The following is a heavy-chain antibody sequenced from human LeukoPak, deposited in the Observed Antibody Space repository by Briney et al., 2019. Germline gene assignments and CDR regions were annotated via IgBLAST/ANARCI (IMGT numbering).Heavy chain of an antibody. CDR2: ISYDGSNE. D-gene: IGHD4-17*01. CDR1: GFTFSSYA. Sequence: PGRSLRLSCAASGFTFSSYAMHWVRQAPGKGLEWVAVISYDGSNEYYADSVKGRFTISRDNSKNTLYLQMNSLRAEDTAVYYCARDPVIDTVTTANYWGQGTLVTVSS. CDR3: ARDPVIDTVTTANY. V-gene: IGHV3-30-3*01. J-gene: IGHJ4*02.